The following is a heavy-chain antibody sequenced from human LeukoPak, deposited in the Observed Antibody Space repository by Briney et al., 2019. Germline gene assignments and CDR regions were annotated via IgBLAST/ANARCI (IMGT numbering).Heavy chain of an antibody. Sequence: GGSLRLSCAASGFSISSYEMNWVRQAPGKGLEWVSHISSSGSTIWYADSVKGRFTISRDNAKNSLYLQMNSLRAEDTAVYYCARVELAPYYYYMDVWGRGTTVTVSS. CDR1: GFSISSYE. J-gene: IGHJ6*03. D-gene: IGHD1-7*01. CDR3: ARVELAPYYYYMDV. V-gene: IGHV3-48*03. CDR2: ISSSGSTI.